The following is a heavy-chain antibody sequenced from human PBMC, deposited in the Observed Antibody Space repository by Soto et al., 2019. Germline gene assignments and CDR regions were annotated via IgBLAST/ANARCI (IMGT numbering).Heavy chain of an antibody. J-gene: IGHJ6*03. D-gene: IGHD6-13*01. CDR1: GGSISPYY. CDR2: VYDSGNT. V-gene: IGHV4-59*01. Sequence: QVQLQESGPGLVKPSETLSLTCTVSGGSISPYYWSWIRQPPGKGLEWIGYVYDSGNTNYNPSLASRGTISVDTSRNRFSLNLTSATAADTAVYYCARKGAAASYAHYYVDVWGRGTAVTVSS. CDR3: ARKGAAASYAHYYVDV.